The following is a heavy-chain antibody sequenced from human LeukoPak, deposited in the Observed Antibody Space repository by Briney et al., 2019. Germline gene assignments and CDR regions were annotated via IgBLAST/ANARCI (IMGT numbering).Heavy chain of an antibody. CDR3: ARVRRSKGYDFWSGYFGY. V-gene: IGHV3-23*01. CDR1: GFTFSSYA. Sequence: PGGSLRLSCAASGFTFSSYAMSWVRQAPGKGLEWVSAISGSGGSTYYADSVKGRFTISRDNSKNTLYLQTNSLRAEDTAVYYCARVRRSKGYDFWSGYFGYWGQGTLVTVSS. CDR2: ISGSGGST. D-gene: IGHD3-3*01. J-gene: IGHJ4*02.